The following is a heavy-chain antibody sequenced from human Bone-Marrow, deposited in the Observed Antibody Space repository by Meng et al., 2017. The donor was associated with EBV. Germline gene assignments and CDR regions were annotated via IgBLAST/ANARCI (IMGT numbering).Heavy chain of an antibody. CDR1: GYTFTSYG. V-gene: IGHV1-18*01. J-gene: IGHJ4*02. Sequence: QVQLVQSGVEMKKPXXSVKVSCKPSGYTFTSYGISWLRQAPGQGLEWMAWISPDNGNTNYAPKFQGRVFMTTDTSTSTAYMELRNLRSDDTAVYYCAREPSQWLKGWADYWGQGTLGTVSS. CDR2: ISPDNGNT. CDR3: AREPSQWLKGWADY. D-gene: IGHD3-22*01.